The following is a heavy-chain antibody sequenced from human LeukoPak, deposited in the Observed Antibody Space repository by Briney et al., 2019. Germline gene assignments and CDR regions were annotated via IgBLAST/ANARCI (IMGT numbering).Heavy chain of an antibody. Sequence: GGSLKLSCAASGFTVSSNYMSWVRQAPGKGLEWVSIIYSGGSTYYADSVKDRFTISRDNSKNTLYLQMNSLRAEDTAMYYCARGYFDSSGEFDYWGQGTLVTVSS. J-gene: IGHJ4*02. CDR2: IYSGGST. V-gene: IGHV3-66*01. D-gene: IGHD3-22*01. CDR3: ARGYFDSSGEFDY. CDR1: GFTVSSNY.